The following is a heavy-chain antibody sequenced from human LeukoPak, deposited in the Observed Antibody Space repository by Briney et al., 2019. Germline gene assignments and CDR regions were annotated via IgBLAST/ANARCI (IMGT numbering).Heavy chain of an antibody. CDR3: TRGAIQLWLHNGMDV. CDR1: GFTFGDHA. Sequence: GGSLRLSCAASGFTFGDHAMSWVRQAPGRGLEWVGFIRSKAYRGTTEYAAAVRGRFAISRDDSESVAYLKMNSLKIEDTALYYCTRGAIQLWLHNGMDVWGQGNTVTVSS. V-gene: IGHV3-49*04. CDR2: IRSKAYRGTT. J-gene: IGHJ6*02. D-gene: IGHD5-18*01.